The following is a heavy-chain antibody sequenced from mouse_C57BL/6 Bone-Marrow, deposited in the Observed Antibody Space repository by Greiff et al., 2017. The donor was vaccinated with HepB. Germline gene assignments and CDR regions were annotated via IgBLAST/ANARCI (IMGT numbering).Heavy chain of an antibody. J-gene: IGHJ4*01. CDR1: GYTFPSYG. CDR3: ARWLLRLYAMDY. Sequence: QVQLQQSGAELARPGASVKLSCKASGYTFPSYGISWVKQRTGQGLEWIGEIYPRSGNTYYNEKFKGKATLTADKSYSTAYMELRSLTSEDSAVYFCARWLLRLYAMDYWGQGTSVTVSS. D-gene: IGHD2-3*01. CDR2: IYPRSGNT. V-gene: IGHV1-81*01.